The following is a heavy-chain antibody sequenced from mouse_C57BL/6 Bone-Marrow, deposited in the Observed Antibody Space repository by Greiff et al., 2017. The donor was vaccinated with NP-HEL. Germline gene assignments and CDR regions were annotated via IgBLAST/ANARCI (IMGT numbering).Heavy chain of an antibody. D-gene: IGHD1-1*01. Sequence: VQLQQSGAELVRPGASVKLSCTASGFNIKDDYMHWVKQRPEQGLEWIGWIDPENGDTEYASKFQGKATITADTSSNTAYLQLSSLTSEDTAVYYCTFYGSSSYYYAMDYWGQGTSVTVSS. CDR2: IDPENGDT. V-gene: IGHV14-4*01. CDR1: GFNIKDDY. CDR3: TFYGSSSYYYAMDY. J-gene: IGHJ4*01.